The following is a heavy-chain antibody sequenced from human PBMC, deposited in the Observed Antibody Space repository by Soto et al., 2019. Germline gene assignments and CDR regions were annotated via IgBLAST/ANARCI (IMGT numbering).Heavy chain of an antibody. V-gene: IGHV4-39*02. D-gene: IGHD5-18*01. CDR1: GGSISSSSYY. CDR2: IYYSGST. CDR3: ARDTSMKDYGMDV. J-gene: IGHJ6*02. Sequence: PSETLSLTCTVSGGSISSSSYYWGWIRQPPGKGLEWIGSIYYSGSTYYNPSLKSRVTISVDTSKNQFSLKLSSVTAADTAVYYCARDTSMKDYGMDVWGQGTTVTVSS.